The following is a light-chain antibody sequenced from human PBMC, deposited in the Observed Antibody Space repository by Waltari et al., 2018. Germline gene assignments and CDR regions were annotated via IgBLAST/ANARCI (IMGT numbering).Light chain of an antibody. V-gene: IGLV2-14*03. J-gene: IGLJ1*01. Sequence: QSALTQPASVSGSPGQSITISCTGTTSDSGDYYYVSWYQQFPGKAPKPMIYDVTQRPSGVSGRFSGSKSGNTASLTISGLQAGDEGDYYCCSFRGGDSFVFGTGTRVTVV. CDR3: CSFRGGDSFV. CDR1: TSDSGDYYY. CDR2: DVT.